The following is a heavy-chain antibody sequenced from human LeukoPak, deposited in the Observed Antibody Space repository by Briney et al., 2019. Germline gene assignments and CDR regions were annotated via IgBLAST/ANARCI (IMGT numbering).Heavy chain of an antibody. CDR2: IIPILGIA. Sequence: AVKVSCKASGGTFSSYAISWVRHAPGQGLEWMGRIIPILGIAKYAQKFQGRVTTTAEKSTSTAYMELSSLRSEDTAVYYCASTPLGYGGNLEYFQHWGQGNLVTVSS. CDR3: ASTPLGYGGNLEYFQH. V-gene: IGHV1-69*04. CDR1: GGTFSSYA. D-gene: IGHD4-23*01. J-gene: IGHJ1*01.